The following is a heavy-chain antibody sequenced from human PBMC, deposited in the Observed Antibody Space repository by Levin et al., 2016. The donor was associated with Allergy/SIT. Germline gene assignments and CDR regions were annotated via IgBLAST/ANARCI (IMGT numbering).Heavy chain of an antibody. D-gene: IGHD4-17*01. Sequence: WIRQPPGKGLEWVSSISSSSSYIYYADSVKGRFTISRDNAKNSLYLQMNSLRAEDTAVYYCAREEDYGDYRPWYFDLWGRGTLVTVSS. CDR3: AREEDYGDYRPWYFDL. V-gene: IGHV3-21*01. J-gene: IGHJ2*01. CDR2: ISSSSSYI.